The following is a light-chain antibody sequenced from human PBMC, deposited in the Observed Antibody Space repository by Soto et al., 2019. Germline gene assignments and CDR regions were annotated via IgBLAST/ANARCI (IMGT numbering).Light chain of an antibody. J-gene: IGKJ1*01. CDR2: GAS. CDR1: QSVSSSS. V-gene: IGKV3-20*01. Sequence: EIVLTQSPGTLSLSPGERATLSCRASQSVSSSSLAWYQQKPGQAPRLLIYGASGRATGIPDRFSGSGSGTDFTLTISRLEPEDFAVYYCQQYVRSPWTFGQGTKVEIK. CDR3: QQYVRSPWT.